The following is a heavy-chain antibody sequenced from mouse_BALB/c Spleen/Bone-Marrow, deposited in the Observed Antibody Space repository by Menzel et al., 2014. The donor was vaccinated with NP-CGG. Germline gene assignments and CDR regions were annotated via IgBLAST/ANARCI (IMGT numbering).Heavy chain of an antibody. CDR2: ISNGGGST. CDR3: ARQSYEGFAY. CDR1: GFTFSSYT. D-gene: IGHD2-3*01. V-gene: IGHV5-12-2*01. Sequence: EVKLVESGGNLVQPGGSLKLSCAASGFTFSSYTMSWVRQTPEKRLEWVAYISNGGGSTYYPDTVKGRFTISRDNATYTLYLQMSSLKSEDTAMYYCARQSYEGFAYWGQGTLVTVSA. J-gene: IGHJ3*01.